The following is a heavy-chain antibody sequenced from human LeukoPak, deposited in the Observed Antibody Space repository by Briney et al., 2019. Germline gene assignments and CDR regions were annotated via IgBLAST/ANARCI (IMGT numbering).Heavy chain of an antibody. D-gene: IGHD1-26*01. CDR3: AKDVGKWESLHFFDY. CDR2: ISGSGAST. Sequence: GGSLRLSCLTSGFTLSTNAMSWVRQAPGKGLEWISGISGSGASTYYADSVKGRFTISRDDSGNTLYLQMNSLRGDDTAVYYCAKDVGKWESLHFFDYWGQGTLVTVSS. J-gene: IGHJ4*02. V-gene: IGHV3-23*01. CDR1: GFTLSTNA.